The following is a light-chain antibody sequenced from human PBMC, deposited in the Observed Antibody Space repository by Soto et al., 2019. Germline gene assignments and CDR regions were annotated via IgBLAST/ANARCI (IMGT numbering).Light chain of an antibody. V-gene: IGLV2-14*01. CDR3: SSYTRSSTPYV. CDR2: DVS. J-gene: IGLJ1*01. CDR1: SSDVGGYNY. Sequence: QSALTQPASVSGSPGQSITISCTGTSSDVGGYNYVSWYQQHPGKAPKLMIYDVSNRPSGVSNRFSGSESGNTASLTISGLQAEDEADYYCSSYTRSSTPYVFGTGTKVTVL.